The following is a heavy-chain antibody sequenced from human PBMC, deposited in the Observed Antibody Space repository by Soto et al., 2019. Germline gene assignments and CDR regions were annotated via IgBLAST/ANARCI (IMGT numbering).Heavy chain of an antibody. CDR2: IYYSGHT. Sequence: QVQLQESGPGLVKPSETLSLTCTVSGGSISSYYWSWIRQPPGKGLEWIGYIYYSGHTNYNPSLKSRVTISVDTSTHQFSLKLSSVPAADTAVYYCARAPRGNYGYPSYFDYWGQGTLVTVSS. CDR3: ARAPRGNYGYPSYFDY. V-gene: IGHV4-59*01. D-gene: IGHD3-10*01. J-gene: IGHJ4*02. CDR1: GGSISSYY.